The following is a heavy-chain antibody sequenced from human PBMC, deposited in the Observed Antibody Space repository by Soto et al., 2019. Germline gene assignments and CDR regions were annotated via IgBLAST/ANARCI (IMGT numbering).Heavy chain of an antibody. CDR2: ISSSGSTI. D-gene: IGHD2-2*01. Sequence: EVQLVESGGGLVQPGGSLRLSCAASGFTFSSYEMNWVRQAPGKGLEWVSYISSSGSTIYYADSVKGRFTISRDNAKNSLYLQMNSLRAEDTAVYYCARGDFPSSTRCYLFDYWGQGTLVTVSS. V-gene: IGHV3-48*03. CDR1: GFTFSSYE. CDR3: ARGDFPSSTRCYLFDY. J-gene: IGHJ4*02.